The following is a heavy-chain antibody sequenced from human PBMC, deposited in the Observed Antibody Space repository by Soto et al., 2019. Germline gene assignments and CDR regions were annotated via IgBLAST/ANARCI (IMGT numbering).Heavy chain of an antibody. Sequence: SETLSLTCTVSGGSISSYYWSWIRQPPGKGLEWIGYIYYSGSTNYNPSLKSRVTISVDTSKNQFSLKLSSVTAADTAVYYCARDRADYDFWSGYYYYYGMDVWGQGTTVTVSS. J-gene: IGHJ6*02. V-gene: IGHV4-59*01. CDR1: GGSISSYY. CDR2: IYYSGST. CDR3: ARDRADYDFWSGYYYYYGMDV. D-gene: IGHD3-3*01.